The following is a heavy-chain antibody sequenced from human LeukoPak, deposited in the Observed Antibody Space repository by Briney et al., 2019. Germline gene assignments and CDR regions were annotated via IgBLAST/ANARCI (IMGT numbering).Heavy chain of an antibody. D-gene: IGHD6-13*01. V-gene: IGHV4-39*01. CDR2: IYYSGST. J-gene: IGHJ4*02. CDR3: SRETTSTSWY. CDR1: GGSISSSSYY. Sequence: SETLPLTCTVSGGSISSSSYYWAWIRQPPGKGLEWIGSIYYSGSTFYSPSLKSRVTLSVDTSKNQFSLKLSSVTAADTAVYFCSRETTSTSWYWGQGTLVTVSS.